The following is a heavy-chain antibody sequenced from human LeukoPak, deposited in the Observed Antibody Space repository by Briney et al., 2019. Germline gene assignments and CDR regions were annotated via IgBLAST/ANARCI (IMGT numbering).Heavy chain of an antibody. V-gene: IGHV1-8*01. CDR3: ARGQEADELLLGY. Sequence: ASVKVSCKASGYTFTSYDINWVRQATGQGLERMGWMNPNSGNTGYAQKFQGRVTMTRNTSISTAYMELSSLRSEDTAVYYCARGQEADELLLGYWGQGTLVTVSS. CDR1: GYTFTSYD. D-gene: IGHD2-15*01. J-gene: IGHJ4*02. CDR2: MNPNSGNT.